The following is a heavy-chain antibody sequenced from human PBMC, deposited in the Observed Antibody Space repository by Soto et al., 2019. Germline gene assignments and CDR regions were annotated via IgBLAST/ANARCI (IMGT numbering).Heavy chain of an antibody. Sequence: SETLSLTCTVSGGSISSYYWSWIRQPPGKGLEWIGYIYYSGSTNYNPSLKSRVTISVDTSKNQFSLKLSSVTAADTAVYYCARDIGGYYYYGMDVWGQGTTVTVSS. CDR1: GGSISSYY. CDR2: IYYSGST. D-gene: IGHD1-26*01. J-gene: IGHJ6*02. V-gene: IGHV4-59*01. CDR3: ARDIGGYYYYGMDV.